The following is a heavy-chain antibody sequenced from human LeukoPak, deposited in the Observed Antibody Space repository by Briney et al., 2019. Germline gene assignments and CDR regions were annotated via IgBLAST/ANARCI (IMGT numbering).Heavy chain of an antibody. J-gene: IGHJ4*02. CDR1: GGSMSSNY. D-gene: IGHD4-23*01. CDR3: ARGRIGGAN. Sequence: SETLSLTCTVSGGSMSSNYWSWIRQPPGKGLEWIGCMYYSGSTNYNPSLKSRVTISVDTSKNQFFLKLTPVTTADTAVYFCARGRIGGANWGQGTLVTVSS. CDR2: MYYSGST. V-gene: IGHV4-59*01.